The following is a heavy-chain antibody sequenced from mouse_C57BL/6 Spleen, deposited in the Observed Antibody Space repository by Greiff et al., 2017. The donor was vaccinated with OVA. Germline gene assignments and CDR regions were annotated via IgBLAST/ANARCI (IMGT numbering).Heavy chain of an antibody. J-gene: IGHJ2*01. D-gene: IGHD4-1*01. CDR2: ISYDGSN. Sequence: ESGPGLVKPSQSLSLTCSVTGYSITSGYYWNWIRQFPGNKLEWMGYISYDGSNNYNPSLKNRISITRDTSKNQFFLKLNSVTTEDTATYYCARSNWDDYWGQGTTLTVSS. CDR3: ARSNWDDY. CDR1: GYSITSGYY. V-gene: IGHV3-6*01.